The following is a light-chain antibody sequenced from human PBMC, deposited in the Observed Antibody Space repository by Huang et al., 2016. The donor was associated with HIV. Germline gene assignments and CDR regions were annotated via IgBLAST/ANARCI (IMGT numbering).Light chain of an antibody. CDR3: QQLNSYPIT. Sequence: IQLTQSPSSLSASIGDRVTITCRASQDISYYLAWYQQKPGKAPKLMIYDASTLQSDVPSRFIVGGSGTDFTLTISSLQPADFATYYCQQLNSYPITFGQGTRLEIK. J-gene: IGKJ5*01. CDR1: QDISYY. V-gene: IGKV1-9*01. CDR2: DAS.